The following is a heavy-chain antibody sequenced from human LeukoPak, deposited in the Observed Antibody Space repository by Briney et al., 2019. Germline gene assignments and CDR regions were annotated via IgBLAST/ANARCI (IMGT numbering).Heavy chain of an antibody. CDR2: IYYSGST. J-gene: IGHJ3*02. D-gene: IGHD6-19*01. Sequence: SETLSLTCTVSGGSISSSSYYWGWLRQPPGKGLEWIGSIYYSGSTYYNPSPKSRVTISVDTSKNQFSLKLSSVTAADTAVYYCASDLGYSSGWVAFDIWGQGTMVTVSS. V-gene: IGHV4-39*01. CDR1: GGSISSSSYY. CDR3: ASDLGYSSGWVAFDI.